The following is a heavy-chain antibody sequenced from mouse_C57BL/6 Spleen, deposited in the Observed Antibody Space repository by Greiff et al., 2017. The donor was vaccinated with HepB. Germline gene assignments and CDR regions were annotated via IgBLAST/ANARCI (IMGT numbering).Heavy chain of an antibody. CDR3: ARRWEPTGFDY. V-gene: IGHV1-61*01. CDR2: IYPSDSET. J-gene: IGHJ2*01. CDR1: GYTFTSYW. D-gene: IGHD1-1*02. Sequence: QVHVKQPGAELVRPGSSVKLSCKASGYTFTSYWMDWVKQRPGQGLEWIGNIYPSDSETHYNQKFKDKATLTVDKSSSTAYMQLSSLTSEDSAVYYCARRWEPTGFDYWGQGTTLTVSS.